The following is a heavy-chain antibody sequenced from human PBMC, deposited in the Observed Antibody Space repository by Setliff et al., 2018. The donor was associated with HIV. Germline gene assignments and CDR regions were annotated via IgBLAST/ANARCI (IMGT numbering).Heavy chain of an antibody. CDR2: KHTSGST. V-gene: IGHV4-4*08. Sequence: SETLSLTCSVSGGSINSYYWNWVRQPPGKGLEWIAYKHTSGSTNCNPSLKSRVIISVDTSKNQFSLRLSSVTAADTAIYYCARGVNSGTYWGYYYYMDVWGKGTTVTVS. CDR3: ARGVNSGTYWGYYYYMDV. CDR1: GGSINSYY. D-gene: IGHD1-26*01. J-gene: IGHJ6*03.